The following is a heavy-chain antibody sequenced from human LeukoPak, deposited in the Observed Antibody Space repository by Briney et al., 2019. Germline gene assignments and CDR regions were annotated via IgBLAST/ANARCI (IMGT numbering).Heavy chain of an antibody. CDR2: ISYDGSNK. Sequence: GGSLRLSCAASGFTFSSYAMHWVRQAPGKGLEWVAVISYDGSNKYCADSVKGRFTISRDNAKNSLYLQMNSLRAEDTALYYCARDKYVMDTAMVGPIFDYWGQGTLVTVSS. CDR3: ARDKYVMDTAMVGPIFDY. D-gene: IGHD5-18*01. CDR1: GFTFSSYA. J-gene: IGHJ4*02. V-gene: IGHV3-30-3*01.